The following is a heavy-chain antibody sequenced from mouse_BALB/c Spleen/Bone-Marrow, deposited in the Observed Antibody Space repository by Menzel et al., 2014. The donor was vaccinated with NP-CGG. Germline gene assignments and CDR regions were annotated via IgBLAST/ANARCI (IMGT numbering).Heavy chain of an antibody. CDR3: ASLYFYGSSYYTMDY. CDR2: ISSGGST. CDR1: GFTFSSYA. V-gene: IGHV5-6-5*01. Sequence: EVKLMESGGGLVKPGGFLKLSCAASGFTFSSYAMSWVRQTPEKRLEWVASISSGGSTYYPDSVKGRFTISRDNARNILYLQMSSLRPEDTAMYYCASLYFYGSSYYTMDYWGQGTSVTVSS. J-gene: IGHJ4*01. D-gene: IGHD1-1*01.